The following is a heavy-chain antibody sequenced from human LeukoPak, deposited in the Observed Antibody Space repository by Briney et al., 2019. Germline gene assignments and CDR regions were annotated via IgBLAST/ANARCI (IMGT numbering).Heavy chain of an antibody. CDR3: ARDRFSIAGVNWFDP. V-gene: IGHV3-33*08. CDR2: IWYGGSNK. CDR1: GFTFSSYG. J-gene: IGHJ5*02. Sequence: GGSLRLSCAASGFTFSSYGMHWVRQAPGKGLEWVAVIWYGGSNKYYADSVKGRFTISRDNSKNTLYLQMNSLRAEDTAVYYCARDRFSIAGVNWFDPWGQGTLVTVSS. D-gene: IGHD6-6*01.